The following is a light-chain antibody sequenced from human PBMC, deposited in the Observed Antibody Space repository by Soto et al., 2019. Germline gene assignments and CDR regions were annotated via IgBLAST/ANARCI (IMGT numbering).Light chain of an antibody. J-gene: IGKJ5*01. V-gene: IGKV3-15*01. CDR2: RAS. CDR3: QQYNKWPPIT. CDR1: QSISSN. Sequence: EIVMTQSPATLSVSPGERATLSCRASQSISSNLAWYQQKHGQPPMLHIYRASTRATGIPARFSGSGSGTEFTLTISSLQSEDFAVYYCQQYNKWPPITFGQGTRLEIK.